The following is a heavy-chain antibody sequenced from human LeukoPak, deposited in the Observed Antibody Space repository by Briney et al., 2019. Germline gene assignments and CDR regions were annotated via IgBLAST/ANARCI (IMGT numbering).Heavy chain of an antibody. CDR1: GGTFSSYA. CDR2: ISAYNGNT. Sequence: ASVKVSCKASGGTFSSYAISWVRQAPGQGLEWMGWISAYNGNTNYAQKLQGRVTMTTDTSTSTAYMELRSLRSDDTAVYYCARDWGAWYYDSSGYFPFDYWGQGTLVTVSS. V-gene: IGHV1-18*01. J-gene: IGHJ4*02. CDR3: ARDWGAWYYDSSGYFPFDY. D-gene: IGHD3-22*01.